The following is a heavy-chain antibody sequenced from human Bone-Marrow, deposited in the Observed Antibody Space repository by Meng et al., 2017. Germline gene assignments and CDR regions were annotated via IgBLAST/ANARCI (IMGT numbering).Heavy chain of an antibody. CDR3: ARVNLLNYYDSSGYNYWYFDL. J-gene: IGHJ2*01. D-gene: IGHD3-22*01. CDR2: IKQDGSEK. Sequence: GESLKISCAVSGFTFSSYWMSWVRQAPGKGLEWVANIKQDGSEKYYVDSVKGRFTISRDNAKNSLYLQMNSLRAEDTAVYYCARVNLLNYYDSSGYNYWYFDLWGLGTLVTVSS. V-gene: IGHV3-7*01. CDR1: GFTFSSYW.